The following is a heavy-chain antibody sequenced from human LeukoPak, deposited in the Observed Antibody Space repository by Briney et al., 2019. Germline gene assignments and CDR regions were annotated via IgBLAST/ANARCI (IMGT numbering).Heavy chain of an antibody. CDR3: ARCEWHYYHYYMDV. CDR2: ISSSDSPI. Sequence: GGSLRLSCAASGFSFGDYYMSWIRQAPGKGLEWVSYISSSDSPIYYADSVKGRFTISRDNAKNSLFLQMNSLGAEDTAVYYCARCEWHYYHYYMDVWGKGTTVTVSS. D-gene: IGHD3-3*01. CDR1: GFSFGDYY. J-gene: IGHJ6*03. V-gene: IGHV3-11*04.